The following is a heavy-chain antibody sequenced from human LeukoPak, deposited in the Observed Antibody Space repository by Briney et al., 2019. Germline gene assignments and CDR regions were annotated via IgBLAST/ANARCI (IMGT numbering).Heavy chain of an antibody. D-gene: IGHD3-10*01. V-gene: IGHV3-7*05. CDR2: IKEDGSDK. J-gene: IGHJ4*02. CDR1: AFTFSMYW. CDR3: MRDGIRDIPGVITIRYDY. Sequence: PGGSLRLSCSASAFTFSMYWMTWVRQAPGKGLEWVSTIKEDGSDKYYVDSVRGRFTISRDNAENSLYLQMNSLTAEDTALYYCMRDGIRDIPGVITIRYDYCGQGTLVTVSS.